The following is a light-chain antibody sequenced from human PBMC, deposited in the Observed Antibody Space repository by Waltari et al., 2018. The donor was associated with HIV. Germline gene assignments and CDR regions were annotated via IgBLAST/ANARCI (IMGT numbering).Light chain of an antibody. CDR2: SNN. V-gene: IGLV1-44*01. CDR1: SSNIGSNT. Sequence: QSVLTQLPSASGTPGQRATISCSGSSSNIGSNTVNWYQQLPGTPPKLLIYSNNQRPSGVPDRFSGSKSGTSASLAISGLQSEDEADYYCAAWDDSLNGVVFGGGTKLTVL. J-gene: IGLJ2*01. CDR3: AAWDDSLNGVV.